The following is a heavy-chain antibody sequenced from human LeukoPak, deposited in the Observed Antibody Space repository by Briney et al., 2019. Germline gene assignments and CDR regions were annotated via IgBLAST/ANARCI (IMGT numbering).Heavy chain of an antibody. D-gene: IGHD6-13*01. CDR2: INPNSGGT. V-gene: IGHV1-2*02. CDR1: GYTFTDYY. Sequence: WASVKVSCKASGYTFTDYYMYWVRQAPGQGLEWMGWINPNSGGTNYAQKFQGRVTMTTDTSISTAYMEVSRLRSDDTAVYYCARVRIGQQLDKYYYYAMDVWGQGTTVTVSS. J-gene: IGHJ6*02. CDR3: ARVRIGQQLDKYYYYAMDV.